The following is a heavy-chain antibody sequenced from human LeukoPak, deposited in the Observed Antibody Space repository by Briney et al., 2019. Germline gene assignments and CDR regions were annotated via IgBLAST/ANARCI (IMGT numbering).Heavy chain of an antibody. J-gene: IGHJ4*02. D-gene: IGHD3-22*01. CDR3: AKDRGSGYHYFDY. CDR2: ISTSGDSA. CDR1: GFTFSSYA. V-gene: IGHV3-23*01. Sequence: GGSLRLSCPVSGFTFSSYAMSWVRQAPGRGLEWVSVISTSGDSAYYADSVKGRFTISRDNSKNTLYLQMNSLRAEDTAVYYCAKDRGSGYHYFDYWGQGTLVTVSS.